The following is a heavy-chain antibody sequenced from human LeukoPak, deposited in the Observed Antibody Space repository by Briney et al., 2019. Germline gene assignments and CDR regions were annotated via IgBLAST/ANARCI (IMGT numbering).Heavy chain of an antibody. D-gene: IGHD3-10*01. Sequence: PSQTLSLTCTVSGVSISSGGYYWSWIRQHPGKGLEWIGYIYYSGSTYYNPSLKSRVTISVDTSKNQFSLKLSSVTAADTAVYYCARGDSGTASFDPWGQGTLVTVSS. J-gene: IGHJ5*02. CDR3: ARGDSGTASFDP. CDR2: IYYSGST. CDR1: GVSISSGGYY. V-gene: IGHV4-31*03.